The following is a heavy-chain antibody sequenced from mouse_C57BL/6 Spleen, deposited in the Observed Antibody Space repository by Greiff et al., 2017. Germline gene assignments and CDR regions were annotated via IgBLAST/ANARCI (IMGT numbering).Heavy chain of an antibody. J-gene: IGHJ1*03. CDR2: ISYDGSN. Sequence: ESGPGLVKPSQSLSLTCSVTGYSITSGYYWNWIRQFPGNKLEWMGYISYDGSNNYNPSLKNRISITRDTSKNQFFLKLNSVTTEDTATYYCARAWDWYFDVWGTGTTVTVSS. V-gene: IGHV3-6*01. CDR1: GYSITSGYY. D-gene: IGHD4-1*01. CDR3: ARAWDWYFDV.